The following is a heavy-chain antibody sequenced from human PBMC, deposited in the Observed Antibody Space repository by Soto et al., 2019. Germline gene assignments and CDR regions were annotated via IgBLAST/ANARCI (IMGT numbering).Heavy chain of an antibody. CDR3: AREEGISDWHAFDY. CDR2: ISTYNGNT. CDR1: GYTFTDYG. J-gene: IGHJ4*02. D-gene: IGHD6-19*01. Sequence: VKVSCKASGYTFTDYGISWVRQAPGQGLEWMGWISTYNGNTIYAQKIQGRVTMTTDTSTSTAYVELRSLRSDDTAVYYCAREEGISDWHAFDYWGQGTLVTVSS. V-gene: IGHV1-18*04.